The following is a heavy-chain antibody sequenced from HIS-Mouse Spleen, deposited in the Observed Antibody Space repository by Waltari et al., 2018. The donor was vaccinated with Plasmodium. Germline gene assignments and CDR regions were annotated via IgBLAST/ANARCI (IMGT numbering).Heavy chain of an antibody. V-gene: IGHV1-2*02. CDR1: GYTFTGYY. CDR2: INPNSGGT. D-gene: IGHD6-6*01. Sequence: QVQLVQSGAEVKKPGASVKVSCKASGYTFTGYYMHWVRQAPGQGLERMGWINPNSGGTNYPQKFQGRVTMTRDTSISTAYMELSRLRADDTAVYYCATKGGSSSDYWGQGTLVTVSS. CDR3: ATKGGSSSDY. J-gene: IGHJ4*02.